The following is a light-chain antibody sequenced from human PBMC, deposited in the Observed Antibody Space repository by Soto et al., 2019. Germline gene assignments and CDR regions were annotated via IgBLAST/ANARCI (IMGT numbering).Light chain of an antibody. Sequence: EIVMTQSPATLSVSPGERATLSCRASQSVSSSLAWYQQKPGQAPRLLIYGISTSSTGLPGRFSGSGSGTEFTLTISSLQSEDLEVYYCQQYNNGPLTFGGGTKVEIK. CDR1: QSVSSS. V-gene: IGKV3-15*01. CDR3: QQYNNGPLT. J-gene: IGKJ4*01. CDR2: GIS.